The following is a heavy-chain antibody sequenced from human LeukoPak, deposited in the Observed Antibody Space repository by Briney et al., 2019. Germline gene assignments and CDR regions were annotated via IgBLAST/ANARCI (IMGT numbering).Heavy chain of an antibody. J-gene: IGHJ6*04. D-gene: IGHD3-10*01. Sequence: SVKVSCKASGGTFSSYAISWVRQAPGQGLEWMGGIIPIFGTANYAQKFQGRVTITADESTSTAYMELSSLRSEDTAVYYCAREPHYGSGSYSYYGMDVWGKGTTVTVSS. V-gene: IGHV1-69*01. CDR3: AREPHYGSGSYSYYGMDV. CDR2: IIPIFGTA. CDR1: GGTFSSYA.